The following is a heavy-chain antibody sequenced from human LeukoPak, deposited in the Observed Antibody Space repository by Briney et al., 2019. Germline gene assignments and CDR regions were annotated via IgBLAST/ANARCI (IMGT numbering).Heavy chain of an antibody. CDR3: AIGGGRYYYDSSGYYYIDY. V-gene: IGHV4-59*01. Sequence: SETLSLTCTVSGGSISSYYWSWIRQPPGKGLEWIGYIYYSGSTNYNPSLKSRVTISVDTPKNQFSLKLSSVTAADTAVYYCAIGGGRYYYDSSGYYYIDYWGQGTLVTVSS. D-gene: IGHD3-22*01. CDR1: GGSISSYY. J-gene: IGHJ4*02. CDR2: IYYSGST.